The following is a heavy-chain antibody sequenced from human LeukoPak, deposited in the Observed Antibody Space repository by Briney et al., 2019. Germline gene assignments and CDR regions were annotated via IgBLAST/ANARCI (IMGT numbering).Heavy chain of an antibody. CDR3: ARDIPIVGTGTLY. V-gene: IGHV4-39*07. J-gene: IGHJ4*02. Sequence: SETLSLTCTVSGGSISSSSYYWGWIRQPPGKGLEWIGSIYYSGSTYYNPSLKSRVTISVDTSKNQFSLKLSSVAAADTAVYYCARDIPIVGTGTLYWGQGTLVTVSS. D-gene: IGHD1/OR15-1a*01. CDR2: IYYSGST. CDR1: GGSISSSSYY.